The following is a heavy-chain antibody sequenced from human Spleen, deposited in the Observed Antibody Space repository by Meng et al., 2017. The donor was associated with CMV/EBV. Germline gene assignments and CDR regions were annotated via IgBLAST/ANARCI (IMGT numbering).Heavy chain of an antibody. V-gene: IGHV3-23*01. Sequence: GESLKISCEASEFSFSSNAMSWVRQAPGKGLEWVSAISGSADSAYYADSVKGRFTISRDNSKNTLYPQMNSLRAEDTALYYCARYYPIFGVLKRNRGAGGGDHYYYGMDVWGQGTTVTVSS. CDR1: EFSFSSNA. CDR2: ISGSADSA. D-gene: IGHD3-3*01. CDR3: ARYYPIFGVLKRNRGAGGGDHYYYGMDV. J-gene: IGHJ6*02.